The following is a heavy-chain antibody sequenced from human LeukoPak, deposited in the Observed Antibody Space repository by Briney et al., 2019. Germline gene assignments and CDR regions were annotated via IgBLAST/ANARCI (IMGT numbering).Heavy chain of an antibody. CDR1: GFTFSSYD. Sequence: GGSLRLSCAASGFTFSSYDMHWVRQATRKGLEWVSAIGTAGDTYYPGSVKGRFTISRENAKNSLYLQMNSLRAGDTAVYYCARAVAGSGAFDIWGQGTMVTVSS. CDR2: IGTAGDT. D-gene: IGHD6-19*01. V-gene: IGHV3-13*04. J-gene: IGHJ3*02. CDR3: ARAVAGSGAFDI.